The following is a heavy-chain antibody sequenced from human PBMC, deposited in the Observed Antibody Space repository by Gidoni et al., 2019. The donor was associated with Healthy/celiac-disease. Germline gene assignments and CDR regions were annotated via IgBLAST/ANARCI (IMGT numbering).Heavy chain of an antibody. J-gene: IGHJ4*02. CDR3: ARSYGSGSYYRGPLDY. Sequence: VQRQQWGAALLKPADTLSRTCAVYGGSFSGYDWSWIRQPPGKGLEWVGEINHSGSANYNPSFKSRGTISVDTSKNQFSLKLSSVTAADTAVYYCARSYGSGSYYRGPLDYWGQGTLVTVSS. D-gene: IGHD3-10*01. CDR2: INHSGSA. V-gene: IGHV4-34*01. CDR1: GGSFSGYD.